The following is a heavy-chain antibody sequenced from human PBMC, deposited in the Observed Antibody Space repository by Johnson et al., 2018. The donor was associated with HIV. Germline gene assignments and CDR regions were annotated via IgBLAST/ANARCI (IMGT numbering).Heavy chain of an antibody. V-gene: IGHV3-66*02. D-gene: IGHD5-18*01. CDR1: GITVSSNY. J-gene: IGHJ3*01. CDR3: ARDGRDMVTRGSFDV. Sequence: VQLVESGGGVVRPGGSLRLSCAASGITVSSNYMSWVRQAPGKGLEWVSVIFTVGDVYYADSVKGRFPISRDNSKNILYLQMNSLRPEDTAVYYCARDGRDMVTRGSFDVWGQGTVVTVSS. CDR2: IFTVGDV.